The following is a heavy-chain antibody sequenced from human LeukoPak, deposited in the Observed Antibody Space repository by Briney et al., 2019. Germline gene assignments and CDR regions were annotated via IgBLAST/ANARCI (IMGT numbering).Heavy chain of an antibody. CDR2: ISGSSSDI. CDR3: ARRGYHDYSGFDY. V-gene: IGHV3-21*01. Sequence: GGSLRLSCAASGFTLSSYWMSWVRQAPGKGLEWVSSISGSSSDIYYADSVKGRFTISRDNAKNSLYLQMKSLRAEDTAVYYCARRGYHDYSGFDYWGQGTLVTVSS. CDR1: GFTLSSYW. D-gene: IGHD1-26*01. J-gene: IGHJ4*02.